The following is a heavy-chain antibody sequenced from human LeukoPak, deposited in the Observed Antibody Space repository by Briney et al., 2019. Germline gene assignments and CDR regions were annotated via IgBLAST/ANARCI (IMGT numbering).Heavy chain of an antibody. CDR3: ARVGAVAGPGVDY. Sequence: SQTLSLTCTVSGGSISSGGNYWSWIRQHPGKGLEWIGYISYSGSTYYNPSLKSRVTISVDTSKNQFSLKLSSVTAADTAVYHCARVGAVAGPGVDYWGQGTLVTVSS. D-gene: IGHD6-19*01. V-gene: IGHV4-31*03. CDR2: ISYSGST. J-gene: IGHJ4*02. CDR1: GGSISSGGNY.